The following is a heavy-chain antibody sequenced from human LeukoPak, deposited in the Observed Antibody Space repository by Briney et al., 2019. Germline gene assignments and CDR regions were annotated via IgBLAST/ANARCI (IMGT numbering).Heavy chain of an antibody. CDR3: ASLVVTDDWAFDI. J-gene: IGHJ3*02. D-gene: IGHD2-21*02. CDR1: GFAFRRYW. V-gene: IGHV3-74*01. CDR2: IYTDGTTK. Sequence: GGSLRLSCAASGFAFRRYWMHWIRQAPGKGLVWVSAIYTDGTTKRYADSVKGRFTISRDNAKNTLYLQMNSLSVEDTAVYYCASLVVTDDWAFDIWGQGTMVTVSS.